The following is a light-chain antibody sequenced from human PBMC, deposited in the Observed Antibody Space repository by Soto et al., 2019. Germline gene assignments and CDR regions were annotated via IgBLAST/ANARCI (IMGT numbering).Light chain of an antibody. CDR2: GAS. J-gene: IGKJ4*01. CDR1: QSVSSNY. CDR3: QQYDSSPPVT. Sequence: EIGLTQSPCTMSVSKGERATLSCRASQSVSSNYLAWYQQKPGQAPRLLIYGASIRATGIPDRFSGSGSGTEFTLTISRLEPEDFAVYYCQQYDSSPPVTFGGGTKVDIK. V-gene: IGKV3-20*01.